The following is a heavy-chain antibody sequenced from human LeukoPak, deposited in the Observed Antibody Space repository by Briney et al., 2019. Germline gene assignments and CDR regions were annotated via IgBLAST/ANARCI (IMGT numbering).Heavy chain of an antibody. CDR1: GFIFSSYA. CDR2: ISGSGIST. J-gene: IGHJ5*02. V-gene: IGHV3-23*01. D-gene: IGHD6-19*01. Sequence: GGSLRLSCAASGFIFSSYAMSWVRQAPGKGLEWVSAISGSGISTYYADSVKGRFTISRDNSKNTLYLQMNSLRAEDTAVYYCARGGEYSSGWQFWFDPWGQGTLVTVSS. CDR3: ARGGEYSSGWQFWFDP.